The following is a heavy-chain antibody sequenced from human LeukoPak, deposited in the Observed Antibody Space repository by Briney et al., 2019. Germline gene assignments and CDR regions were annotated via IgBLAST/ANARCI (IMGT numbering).Heavy chain of an antibody. CDR2: IVPMFNTT. CDR1: GGTFSTYA. J-gene: IGHJ4*02. CDR3: ASPPSGDGGSFEY. V-gene: IGHV1-69*01. D-gene: IGHD3-10*01. Sequence: SVKVSSKASGGTFSTYAISWVRQAPGQGLEWMGGIVPMFNTTNYAQKFQGRVTITADESTSTAYMELSSLRSDDTAVYYCASPPSGDGGSFEYWGQGTLVTVPS.